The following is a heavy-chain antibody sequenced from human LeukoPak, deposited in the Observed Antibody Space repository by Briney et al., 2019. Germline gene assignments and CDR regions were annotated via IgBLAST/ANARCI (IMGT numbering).Heavy chain of an antibody. CDR3: TRLPFYDILTGYRNGNFDY. D-gene: IGHD3-9*01. V-gene: IGHV3-20*04. Sequence: GGSLRLSCAASGFTFDDYAMHWVRQAPGKGLEWVSGINWNGGSTGYADSVKGRFTISRDNAKNSLYLQMNSLRAEDTALYYCTRLPFYDILTGYRNGNFDYWGQGTLVTVSS. CDR1: GFTFDDYA. J-gene: IGHJ4*02. CDR2: INWNGGST.